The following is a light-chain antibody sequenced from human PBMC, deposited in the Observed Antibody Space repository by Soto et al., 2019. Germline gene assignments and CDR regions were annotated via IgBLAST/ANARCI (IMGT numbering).Light chain of an antibody. V-gene: IGKV1-39*01. J-gene: IGKJ1*01. CDR1: QSISSY. Sequence: DIQMTQSPSSLSASVGDRVTITCRASQSISSYLNWYQQKPGKAPKLLIYAASSLQSGVPSRFSGSGSGTDFTLTISSLQPEDFATYYCQQSYSTPPTFCQGTKVEIK. CDR2: AAS. CDR3: QQSYSTPPT.